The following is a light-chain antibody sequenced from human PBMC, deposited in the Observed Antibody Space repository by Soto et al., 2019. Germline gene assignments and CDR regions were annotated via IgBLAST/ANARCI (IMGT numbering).Light chain of an antibody. CDR1: SSDVGGYNY. J-gene: IGLJ1*01. CDR2: EVT. CDR3: ASYVNKNISFV. Sequence: QSVLTQPASVSGSPGQSITISCNGTSSDVGGYNYVSWYQQYPGKAPKLMIYEVTNRPSGVSNRFSGSRSDNTASLTISGLLAEDEADYYSASYVNKNISFVFGSGTKLTVL. V-gene: IGLV2-14*01.